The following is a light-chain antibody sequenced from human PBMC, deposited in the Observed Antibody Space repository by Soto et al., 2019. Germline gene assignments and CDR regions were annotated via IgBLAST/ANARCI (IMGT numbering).Light chain of an antibody. V-gene: IGLV2-23*01. CDR2: EGG. Sequence: QSALTQPASVSGSPGQSITISCXXXXXDVGNYNLVSWYQQYPGKAPKLMIYEGGKRPSGVSNRFSGSKSGNTASLTISGLQAEDEADYYCCSFALRSTLIFGGGTKVTVL. J-gene: IGLJ2*01. CDR3: CSFALRSTLI. CDR1: XXDVGNYNL.